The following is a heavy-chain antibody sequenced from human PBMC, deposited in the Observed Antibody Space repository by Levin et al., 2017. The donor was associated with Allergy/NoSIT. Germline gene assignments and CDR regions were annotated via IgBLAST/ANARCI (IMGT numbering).Heavy chain of an antibody. CDR3: ARLLVSYPGTFDS. J-gene: IGHJ5*01. Sequence: QAGGSLRLSCTGSGFIFSTYSMNWVRQAPGKGLEWISYITSSSSSSFYADSVRGRFIISRDNAKQSLYLEMNSLRAEDTAVYYCARLLVSYPGTFDSWGQGTLVTVSS. CDR1: GFIFSTYS. D-gene: IGHD3-16*02. CDR2: ITSSSSSS. V-gene: IGHV3-48*01.